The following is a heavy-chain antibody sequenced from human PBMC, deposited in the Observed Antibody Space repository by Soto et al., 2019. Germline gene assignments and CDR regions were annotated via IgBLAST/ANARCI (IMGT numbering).Heavy chain of an antibody. J-gene: IGHJ4*02. Sequence: GGSLRLSCAASGLTFSNVWMSWVRQAPGKGLEWVGRVKSNADGGAREYAAPVKGRFTISRDDSTNTLYLQMNSLKNEDTGVYYCTTTRDPDDYWGQGTLVTVSS. V-gene: IGHV3-15*01. CDR2: VKSNADGGAR. CDR1: GLTFSNVW. CDR3: TTTRDPDDY.